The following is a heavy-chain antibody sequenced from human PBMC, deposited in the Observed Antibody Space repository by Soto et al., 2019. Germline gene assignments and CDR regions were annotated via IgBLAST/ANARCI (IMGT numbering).Heavy chain of an antibody. CDR2: IIPILGIA. D-gene: IGHD3-16*01. CDR3: ARGRGSYPPIDAFDI. CDR1: GGTFSSYT. J-gene: IGHJ3*02. Sequence: ASVKVSCKASGGTFSSYTISWVRQAPGQGLEWMGRIIPILGIANYAQKFQGRVTITADKSTSTAYMELSSLRSEDTAVYYCARGRGSYPPIDAFDIWGQGTMVTVSS. V-gene: IGHV1-69*02.